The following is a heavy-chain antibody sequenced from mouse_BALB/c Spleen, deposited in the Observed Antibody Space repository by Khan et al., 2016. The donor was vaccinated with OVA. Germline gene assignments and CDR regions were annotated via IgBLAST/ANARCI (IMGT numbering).Heavy chain of an antibody. CDR3: AKWGRTYAMDY. V-gene: IGHV2-3*01. CDR1: GFSITSYG. J-gene: IGHJ4*01. Sequence: VELVESGPGLVAPSQSLSITCTVSGFSITSYGVNWVRQPPGKGLEWLGVIWGGGSTNYHSVLRSRLSISKDNSKSQVFLKVNSLQSDDTATYYCAKWGRTYAMDYWGQGTSVTVSS. CDR2: IWGGGST.